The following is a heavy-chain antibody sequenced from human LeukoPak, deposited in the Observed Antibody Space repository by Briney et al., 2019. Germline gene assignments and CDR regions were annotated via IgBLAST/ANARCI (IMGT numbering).Heavy chain of an antibody. D-gene: IGHD6-13*01. J-gene: IGHJ4*02. CDR1: GYSISSGYY. CDR2: IYHSGST. CDR3: ASSHSSSWQYYFDY. Sequence: SETLSLTCTVSGYSISSGYYWGWIRQPPGKGLESIGSIYHSGSTYYNPSLKSRVTILVDTSKNQFSLKLSSVTAADTAVYYCASSHSSSWQYYFDYWGQGTLVTVSS. V-gene: IGHV4-38-2*02.